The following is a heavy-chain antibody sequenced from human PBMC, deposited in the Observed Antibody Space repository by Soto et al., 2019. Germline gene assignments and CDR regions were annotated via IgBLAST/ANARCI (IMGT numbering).Heavy chain of an antibody. J-gene: IGHJ5*01. CDR1: GYTFSNYA. CDR2: ISVYNGNT. D-gene: IGHD3-10*01. CDR3: ARDGRMTVIRGPLPVDS. V-gene: IGHV1-18*01. Sequence: ASVKVSCKASGYTFSNYAISWVRQAPGQGLEWMGWISVYNGNTKSAEKFQDRVTMTTDTSTSTAYMELRSLSSDDTALYYCARDGRMTVIRGPLPVDSWG.